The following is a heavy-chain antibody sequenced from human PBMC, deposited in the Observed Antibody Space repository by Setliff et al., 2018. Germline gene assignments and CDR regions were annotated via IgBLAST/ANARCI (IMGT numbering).Heavy chain of an antibody. V-gene: IGHV4-39*02. CDR2: VSFSGSA. CDR1: GVSIGDTYYY. J-gene: IGHJ5*02. Sequence: SETLSLTCTVSGVSIGDTYYYWAWIRQPPGKGLEWVGSVSFSGSAYFSPSLKSRVAISLDTSANVFSLKLSSLIAADTAVYYCARDYQGGWFAPWGQGIMVTVSS. CDR3: ARDYQGGWFAP. D-gene: IGHD3-16*01.